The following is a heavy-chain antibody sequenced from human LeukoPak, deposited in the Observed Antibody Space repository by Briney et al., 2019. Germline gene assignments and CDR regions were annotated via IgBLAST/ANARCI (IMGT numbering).Heavy chain of an antibody. V-gene: IGHV4-4*08. CDR2: ISASGGT. CDR3: ARSPHNSAWCEKCFDP. CDR1: GGSISTYY. Sequence: SETLSLTCTVSGGSISTYYCSWIRQSPGKGLEWIADISASGGTNYNPSLESRVTVSIDSSKNQFSLKLSSVTAADTAVFYCARSPHNSAWCEKCFDPWGPVPLVTVSS. D-gene: IGHD6-19*01. J-gene: IGHJ5*02.